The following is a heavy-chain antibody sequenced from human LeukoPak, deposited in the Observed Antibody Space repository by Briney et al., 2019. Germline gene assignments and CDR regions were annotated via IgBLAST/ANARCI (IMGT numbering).Heavy chain of an antibody. CDR3: ARDPPAGLELNRFDY. CDR1: GYTFTGYY. D-gene: IGHD1-7*01. V-gene: IGHV1-2*02. Sequence: ASVKVSCKASGYTFTGYYMHWVRQAPGQGLEWMGWINPNSGGTNYAQKFQGRVTMTRDTSISTAYMELSRLRSDDTAVYYCARDPPAGLELNRFDYWGQGTLVTVSS. J-gene: IGHJ4*02. CDR2: INPNSGGT.